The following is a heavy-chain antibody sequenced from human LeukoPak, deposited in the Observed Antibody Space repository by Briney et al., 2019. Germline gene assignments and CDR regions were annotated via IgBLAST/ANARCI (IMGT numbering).Heavy chain of an antibody. J-gene: IGHJ4*02. V-gene: IGHV1-69*01. CDR3: ARDGDYGYSSGWLGYD. D-gene: IGHD6-19*01. CDR2: IIPIFGTA. Sequence: SVKVSCKASGGTFSSYAISWVRQAPGQGLEWMGGIIPIFGTANYAQKFQGRVTITADESTSTAYMELSSLRSGDTAVYYCARDGDYGYSSGWLGYDWGQGTLVTVSS. CDR1: GGTFSSYA.